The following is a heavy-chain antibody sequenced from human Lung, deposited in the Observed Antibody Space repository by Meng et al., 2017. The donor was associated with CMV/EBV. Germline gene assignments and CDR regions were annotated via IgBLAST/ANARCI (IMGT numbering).Heavy chain of an antibody. V-gene: IGHV4-34*01. D-gene: IGHD1-26*01. CDR1: GGSFSGYY. Sequence: SQTLSLTCAVYGGSFSGYYWSWIRQPPGKGLEWIGEINHSGSTNYNPSLKSRVTISVDTSKNQFSLKLSSVTAADTAVYYCARRGRATVGYWGQGTLVTVSS. CDR3: ARRGRATVGY. J-gene: IGHJ4*02. CDR2: INHSGST.